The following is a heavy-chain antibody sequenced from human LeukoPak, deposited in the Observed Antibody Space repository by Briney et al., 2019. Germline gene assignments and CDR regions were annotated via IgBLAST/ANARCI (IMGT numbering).Heavy chain of an antibody. V-gene: IGHV4-31*03. CDR3: ESGGSNSGDY. D-gene: IGHD4-11*01. CDR1: GGSISSGGYY. CDR2: IYYSGST. Sequence: SETLSLTCTVSGGSISSGGYYWSWIRQHPGKGLEWIGYIYYSGSTYYNPSLKSRVTISVDTSKNQFSLKLSSVTAADTAVYYCESGGSNSGDYWGQGTLVTVSS. J-gene: IGHJ4*02.